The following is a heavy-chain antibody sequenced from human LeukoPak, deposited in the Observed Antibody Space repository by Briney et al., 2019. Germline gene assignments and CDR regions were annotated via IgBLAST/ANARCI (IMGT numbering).Heavy chain of an antibody. CDR1: GFTFTNYV. CDR3: ARELTSTYYLDY. Sequence: PGRSLRLSCAASGFTFTNYVMHWVRQAPGKGLEWVAVISYDGSNKYYADSVKGRFTISRDNSKNTVYLQMNSLRPEDTAVYYCARELTSTYYLDYWGQGTLVTVSS. V-gene: IGHV3-30*04. CDR2: ISYDGSNK. J-gene: IGHJ4*02.